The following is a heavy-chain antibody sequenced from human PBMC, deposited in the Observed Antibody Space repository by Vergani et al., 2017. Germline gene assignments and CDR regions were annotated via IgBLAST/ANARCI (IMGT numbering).Heavy chain of an antibody. J-gene: IGHJ4*02. V-gene: IGHV3-23*04. CDR1: GFTFDDYA. Sequence: EVQLVESGGGLVQPGRSLRLSCAASGFTFDDYAMHWVRQAPGKGLEWVSAISGSGGSTYYADSVKGRFTISRDNSKNTLYLQMNSLRAEDTAVYYCAKEFMYYDSSGYCPCFDYWGQGTLVTVSS. CDR2: ISGSGGST. D-gene: IGHD3-22*01. CDR3: AKEFMYYDSSGYCPCFDY.